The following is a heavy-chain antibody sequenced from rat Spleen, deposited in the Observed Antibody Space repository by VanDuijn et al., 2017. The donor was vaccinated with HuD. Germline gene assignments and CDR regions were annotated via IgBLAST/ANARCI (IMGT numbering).Heavy chain of an antibody. V-gene: IGHV5-29*01. CDR1: GFTFSDYY. CDR3: ARHWDY. J-gene: IGHJ1*01. Sequence: EVQLVESDGGLVQPGRSLKLSCAASGFTFSDYYMAWVRQAPTKGLEWVATISYDGSSTYYRDSVKGRFTISRDNAKSTLYLQMDSLRSEDTATYYCARHWDYWGPGTMVTVSS. CDR2: ISYDGSST. D-gene: IGHD1-6*01.